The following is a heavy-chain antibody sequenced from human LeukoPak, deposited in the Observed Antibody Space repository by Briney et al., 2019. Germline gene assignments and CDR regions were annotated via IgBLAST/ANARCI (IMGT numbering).Heavy chain of an antibody. CDR3: ARDXXHGYHFFDS. D-gene: IGHD3-22*01. CDR1: GFTFSSYS. J-gene: IGHJ4*02. V-gene: IGHV3-21*01. Sequence: GGSLRLSCAASGFTFSSYSMNWIRQAPGKGLEWVSSISGSGEFIYYGDSVKGRVTISRDNGKNSLYLQMNSVRPEDMAVDYCARDXXHGYHFFDSWXRGTLVTVSS. CDR2: ISGSGEFI.